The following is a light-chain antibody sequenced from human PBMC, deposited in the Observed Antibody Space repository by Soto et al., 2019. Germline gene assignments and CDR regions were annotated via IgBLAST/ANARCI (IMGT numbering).Light chain of an antibody. V-gene: IGKV2-30*01. CDR2: KVS. J-gene: IGKJ1*01. Sequence: DVVLTQSPLSLPVALGQPASISCRSSHSLVFSDGNIYLNWFQQRPGQSPRRLIYKVSNRDSGVPDRFSGSGSGTDFTLKISRVAAEDVGVYYCMQGTRWMWAFGQGTKVEIK. CDR3: MQGTRWMWA. CDR1: HSLVFSDGNIY.